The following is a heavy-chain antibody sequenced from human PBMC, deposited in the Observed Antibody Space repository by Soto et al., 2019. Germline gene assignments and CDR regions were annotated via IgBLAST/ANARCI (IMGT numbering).Heavy chain of an antibody. V-gene: IGHV3-15*05. CDR2: IKAKSDGGTT. D-gene: IGHD3-22*01. J-gene: IGHJ4*02. CDR1: VFTFRNAW. Sequence: WWSLRLSCSASVFTFRNAWMSWFRQAPGKGLEWVGRIKAKSDGGTTDYAAPLKGRFTISRDDSKNTLYLQMSSLKIEDTAVYFCTTPNISDYYWGQGALVTVSS. CDR3: TTPNISDYY.